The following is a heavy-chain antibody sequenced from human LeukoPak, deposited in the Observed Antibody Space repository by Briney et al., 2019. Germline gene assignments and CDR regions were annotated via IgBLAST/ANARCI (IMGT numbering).Heavy chain of an antibody. Sequence: GGSLRLSCAASGFTFSSYEGNWVRQAPGKGLEWISYISSGGNTIYYADSVKGRFTISRDNARNSVFLHMNNLRADDTAVYYCARKVTGTTFFDYWGQGTLVTVSS. CDR3: ARKVTGTTFFDY. CDR2: ISSGGNTI. CDR1: GFTFSSYE. V-gene: IGHV3-48*03. J-gene: IGHJ4*02. D-gene: IGHD1-1*01.